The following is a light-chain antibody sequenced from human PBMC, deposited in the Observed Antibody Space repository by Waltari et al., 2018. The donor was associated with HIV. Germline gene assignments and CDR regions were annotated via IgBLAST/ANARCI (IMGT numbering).Light chain of an antibody. CDR1: SRDVGGSTY. CDR3: NSYTTSSTLHVV. CDR2: DVS. J-gene: IGLJ2*01. Sequence: QSALTQPASVSGSPGQSITISCTGTSRDVGGSTYVSWYQHHPGKAPKLMIYDVSNRPSGVSNRFSGSKSGNTASLTISGLQAEDEADYYCNSYTTSSTLHVVFGGGTKLTVL. V-gene: IGLV2-14*03.